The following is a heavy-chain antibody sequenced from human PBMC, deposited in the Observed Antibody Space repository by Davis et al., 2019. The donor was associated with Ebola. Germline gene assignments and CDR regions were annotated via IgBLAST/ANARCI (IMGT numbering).Heavy chain of an antibody. D-gene: IGHD6-13*01. J-gene: IGHJ5*02. CDR3: ARHGRAAGMSWFDP. Sequence: SETLSLTCTVSARSISSSSYYWGWIRPPPGKWLEWICIIYYSGSTYYNPSLKSRVTISVDTSKNQFSLKLSSVTAADTAVYYCARHGRAAGMSWFDPWGQGALVTVSS. CDR2: IYYSGST. CDR1: ARSISSSSYY. V-gene: IGHV4-39*01.